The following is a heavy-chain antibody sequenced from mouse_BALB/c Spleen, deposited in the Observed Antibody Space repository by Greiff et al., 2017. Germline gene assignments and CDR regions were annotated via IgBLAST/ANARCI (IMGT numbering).Heavy chain of an antibody. CDR1: GYSITSGYY. CDR3: ARGVRGY. CDR2: ISYDGSN. D-gene: IGHD2-14*01. V-gene: IGHV3-6*02. Sequence: DVQLQESGPGLVKPSQSLSLTCSVTGYSITSGYYWNWIRQFPGNKLEWMGYISYDGSNNYNPSLKNRISITRDTSKNQFFLKLNSVTTEDTATYYCARGVRGYWGQGTSVTVSS. J-gene: IGHJ4*01.